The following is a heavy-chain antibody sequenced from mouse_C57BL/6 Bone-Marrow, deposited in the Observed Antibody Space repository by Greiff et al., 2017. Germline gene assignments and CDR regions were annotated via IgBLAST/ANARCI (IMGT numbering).Heavy chain of an antibody. Sequence: VQLQQSGAELVRPGASVKLSCTASGFNIKDDYMHWVKQRPEQGLEWIGWIDPENGDTEYASKFQGKATITADTSSNTAYLQLSSLASEDTAIYYCTRESLTVAFDYWGQGTSLTVSS. J-gene: IGHJ2*02. CDR1: GFNIKDDY. CDR3: TRESLTVAFDY. CDR2: IDPENGDT. D-gene: IGHD1-1*01. V-gene: IGHV14-4*01.